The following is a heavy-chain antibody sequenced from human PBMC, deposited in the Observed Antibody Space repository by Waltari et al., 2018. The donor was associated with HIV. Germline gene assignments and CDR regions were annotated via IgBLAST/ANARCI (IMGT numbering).Heavy chain of an antibody. CDR3: VRVNGVSGSPSGR. V-gene: IGHV1-18*01. CDR1: GYTFITYG. CDR2: ISAYNGNT. Sequence: QVQLVQSGAEVKKPGASVKVSCKASGYTFITYGISWVRQAPGQGLEGMGWISAYNGNTNYAQKLQDRLTMTTDTSTNTAYMELRSLRSDDTSVYYCVRVNGVSGSPSGRWCPGTLVTVSS. D-gene: IGHD3-10*01. J-gene: IGHJ4*02.